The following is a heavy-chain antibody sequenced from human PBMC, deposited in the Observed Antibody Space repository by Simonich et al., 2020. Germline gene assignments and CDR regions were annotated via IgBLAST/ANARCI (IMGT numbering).Heavy chain of an antibody. V-gene: IGHV1-46*03. J-gene: IGHJ4*02. CDR2: INPKGGSK. Sequence: QVQLVQSGAEVKKPGASVKVSCKASGYTFTSYYMHWVRQAPGQGLEWMGKINPKGGSKSDAQKFQGRVTMTRDTSTSTVYMELSSLRSEDTAVYYCARRHSSSRTFDYWGQGTLVTVSS. CDR3: ARRHSSSRTFDY. CDR1: GYTFTSYY. D-gene: IGHD6-6*01.